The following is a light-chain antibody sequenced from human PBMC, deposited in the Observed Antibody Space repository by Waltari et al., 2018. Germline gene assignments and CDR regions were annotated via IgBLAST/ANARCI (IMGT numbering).Light chain of an antibody. V-gene: IGKV2-30*02. J-gene: IGKJ2*01. Sequence: DVLMTQSPLSLPVTLGQPASISCTSSQSLVHSDGNTYLIWFQQRPGQSPRRLIYKVSNRDSGVPDRFSGSGSGTDFTLKISWVEAEDVGVYYCMQGTHWPYTFGQGTKLDIK. CDR3: MQGTHWPYT. CDR1: QSLVHSDGNTY. CDR2: KVS.